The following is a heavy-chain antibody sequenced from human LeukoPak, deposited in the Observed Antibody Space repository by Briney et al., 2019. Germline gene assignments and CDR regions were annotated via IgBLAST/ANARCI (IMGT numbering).Heavy chain of an antibody. CDR2: IIPILGIA. CDR3: ARDRSIVPAATGDAFDI. Sequence: SVKVSCKASGGTFSSYTISWVRQAPGQGLEWMGRIIPILGIANYAQKFQGRVTITADKSTSTAYMELSSLRSEDTAVYYCARDRSIVPAATGDAFDIWGQGTMVTVSS. V-gene: IGHV1-69*04. D-gene: IGHD2-2*01. CDR1: GGTFSSYT. J-gene: IGHJ3*02.